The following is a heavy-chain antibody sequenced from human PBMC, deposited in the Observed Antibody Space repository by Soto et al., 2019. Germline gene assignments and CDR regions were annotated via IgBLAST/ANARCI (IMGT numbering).Heavy chain of an antibody. CDR3: ARDEYSRGYYFDY. D-gene: IGHD6-13*01. J-gene: IGHJ4*02. V-gene: IGHV3-30-3*01. Sequence: QVQLAESGGGVVQPGRSLRLSCAASGFTFSSYAMHWVRQAPGKGLEWVALISYDGTSKYYADSVKGRFTISRDNSKNTLYLQMNSLRPEDTAVYYCARDEYSRGYYFDYWGQGTLVTVSS. CDR2: ISYDGTSK. CDR1: GFTFSSYA.